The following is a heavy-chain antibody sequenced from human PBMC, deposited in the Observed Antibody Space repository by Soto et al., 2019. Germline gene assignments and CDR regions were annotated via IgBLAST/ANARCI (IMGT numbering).Heavy chain of an antibody. J-gene: IGHJ3*02. CDR3: ARDREAIYCGGDCTHAFDI. V-gene: IGHV3-30-3*01. Sequence: GGSLNLSCAASGFTFSSYAMHWVRRAPGKGRGWVAVILYDGSNKYYADSVKGRFTISRDNSKNTLYLQMNSLRAEDTAVYYCARDREAIYCGGDCTHAFDIWGQGTMVTVSS. CDR2: ILYDGSNK. CDR1: GFTFSSYA. D-gene: IGHD2-21*02.